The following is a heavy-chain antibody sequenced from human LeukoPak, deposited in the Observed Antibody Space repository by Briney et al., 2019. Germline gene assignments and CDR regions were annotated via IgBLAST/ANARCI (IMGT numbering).Heavy chain of an antibody. J-gene: IGHJ4*02. CDR2: ISSSGSTI. Sequence: SGGSLRLSCAASGFTFSDYYMSWIRQAPGKGLEWVSYISSSGSTIYYADSVKGRFTISRDNAKNSLYLQMNSLRAEDTAVYYCARSDSDFWSGYSDCWGQGTLVTVSS. CDR3: ARSDSDFWSGYSDC. V-gene: IGHV3-11*04. D-gene: IGHD3-3*01. CDR1: GFTFSDYY.